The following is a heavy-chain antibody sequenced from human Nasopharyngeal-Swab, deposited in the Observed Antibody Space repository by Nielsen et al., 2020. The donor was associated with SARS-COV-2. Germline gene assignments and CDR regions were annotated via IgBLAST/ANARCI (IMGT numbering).Heavy chain of an antibody. CDR2: IYYSGST. J-gene: IGHJ5*02. CDR3: ARGRKQQLVLRWFDP. D-gene: IGHD6-13*01. V-gene: IGHV4-31*02. Sequence: RQAPGKGLEWIGYIYYSGSTYYNPSLKSRVTISVDTSKNQFSLKLSSVTAADTAVYYCARGRKQQLVLRWFDPWGQGTVVTVSS.